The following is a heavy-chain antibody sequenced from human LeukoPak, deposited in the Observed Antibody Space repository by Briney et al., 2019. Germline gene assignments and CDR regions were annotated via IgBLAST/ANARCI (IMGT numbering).Heavy chain of an antibody. Sequence: SETLSLTCTVSGGSISSSSYYWGWIRQPPGKGLEWIGSIYYSGSTYYNPSLKSRVTISVDTSKNQFSLKLSSVTAADTAVYYCARWGSGWGRWFDPWGQGTLVTVSS. CDR3: ARWGSGWGRWFDP. D-gene: IGHD6-25*01. J-gene: IGHJ5*02. CDR2: IYYSGST. CDR1: GGSISSSSYY. V-gene: IGHV4-39*07.